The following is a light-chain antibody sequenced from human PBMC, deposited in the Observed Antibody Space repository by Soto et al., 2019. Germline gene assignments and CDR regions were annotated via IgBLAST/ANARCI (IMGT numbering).Light chain of an antibody. Sequence: EIVLTQSPGTLSLSPGERATVSCRASQSVSSNYLAWYQQKPGQAPRLLIYGTSSRATGIPDRFSGSGSGTDFTLTISRLEPKDFAVYYCQQYGSSPRTFGQGTKVEIK. CDR1: QSVSSNY. CDR3: QQYGSSPRT. V-gene: IGKV3-20*01. CDR2: GTS. J-gene: IGKJ1*01.